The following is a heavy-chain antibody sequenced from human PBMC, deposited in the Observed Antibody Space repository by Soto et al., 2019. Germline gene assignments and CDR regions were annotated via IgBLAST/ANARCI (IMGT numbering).Heavy chain of an antibody. CDR1: GGSFSGYY. D-gene: IGHD6-13*01. V-gene: IGHV4-34*01. J-gene: IGHJ4*02. Sequence: SETLSLTCAVYGGSFSGYYWSWIRQPPGKGLEWIGEINHSGSTNYNPSLKSRVTISVDTSKNQFSLKLSSVTAADTAVYYCARGLESSSSYYFDYWGQGTLVTVSS. CDR2: INHSGST. CDR3: ARGLESSSSYYFDY.